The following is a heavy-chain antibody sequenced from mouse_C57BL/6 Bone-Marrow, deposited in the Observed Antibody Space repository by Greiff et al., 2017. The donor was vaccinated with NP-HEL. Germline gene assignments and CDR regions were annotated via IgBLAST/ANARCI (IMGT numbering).Heavy chain of an antibody. J-gene: IGHJ2*01. CDR1: GYAFTNYL. CDR2: INPGSGGT. V-gene: IGHV1-54*01. CDR3: AREEFDY. Sequence: QVQLQQSGAELVRPGTSVKVSCKASGYAFTNYLIEWVKQRPGQGLEWIGVINPGSGGTNYNEKFKGKATLTADKSSSTAYMQLSSLTAEDSAVYFCAREEFDYWGQGTTLTVSS.